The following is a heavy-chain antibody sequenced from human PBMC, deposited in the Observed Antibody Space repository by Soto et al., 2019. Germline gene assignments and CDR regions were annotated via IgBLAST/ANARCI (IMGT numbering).Heavy chain of an antibody. V-gene: IGHV4-59*08. J-gene: IGHJ6*03. CDR1: GGSISSYY. D-gene: IGHD6-6*01. Sequence: PSETLSLTCTVSGGSISSYYWSWIRQPPGKGLEWIGYIYYSGSTNYNPSLKSRVTISVDTSKNQFSLKLSSVTAADTAVYYCARGGSSPPYYHYYYMDVWGKGTTVTVSS. CDR3: ARGGSSPPYYHYYYMDV. CDR2: IYYSGST.